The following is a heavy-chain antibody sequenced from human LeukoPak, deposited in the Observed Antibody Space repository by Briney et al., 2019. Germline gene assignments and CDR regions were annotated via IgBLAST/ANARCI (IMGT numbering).Heavy chain of an antibody. CDR2: IKQDGSEK. CDR3: ARGGYYFDY. V-gene: IGHV3-7*02. Sequence: PGGSLRLACAASGFTLSKYWMSWVRQAPGKGLEWVANIKQDGSEKNYVDSVKGRLTISRDNAKNSLYLQMNSLRAEDTAVYYCARGGYYFDYWGQGTLVTVSS. CDR1: GFTLSKYW. D-gene: IGHD3-16*01. J-gene: IGHJ4*02.